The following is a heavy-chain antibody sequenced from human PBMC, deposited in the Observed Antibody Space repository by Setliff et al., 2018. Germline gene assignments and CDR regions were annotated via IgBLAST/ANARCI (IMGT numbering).Heavy chain of an antibody. V-gene: IGHV3-33*08. CDR1: GFTFSNYR. J-gene: IGHJ4*02. D-gene: IGHD2-15*01. CDR3: ARTCSGSGCYAGLES. Sequence: GGSLRLSCAASGFTFSNYRMHWVRQAPGKGLEWVAVIWHDGGNKYHADSVKCRFTISRDNSKNTLYLQMNSLRPEDTAVYYCARTCSGSGCYAGLESWGQGTPVTVSS. CDR2: IWHDGGNK.